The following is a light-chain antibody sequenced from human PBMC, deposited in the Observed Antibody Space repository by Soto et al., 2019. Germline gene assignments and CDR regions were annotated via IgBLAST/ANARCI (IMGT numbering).Light chain of an antibody. CDR2: DNN. Sequence: SALTQPPSVSGAPGQKVTISCTGSSSNIGAGYDVNWYQQLPGTAPKLLIYDNNNRPSGVPDRFSGSKSGTSASLAITGLQAEDEADYYCQSYDSSLSGYVFGTGTKVTVL. V-gene: IGLV1-40*01. CDR1: SSNIGAGYD. J-gene: IGLJ1*01. CDR3: QSYDSSLSGYV.